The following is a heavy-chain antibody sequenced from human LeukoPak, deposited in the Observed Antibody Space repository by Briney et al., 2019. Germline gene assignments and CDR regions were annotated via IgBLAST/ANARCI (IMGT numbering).Heavy chain of an antibody. CDR3: ARVSLYYGSGTYYPPDY. Sequence: GGSLRLSCAASGFTFDDYGMSWVRQAPGKGLEWVSGINWNGGSTGYADSVKGRFTVSRDDAKNSLYLQMNSLRAEDTALYYCARVSLYYGSGTYYPPDYWGQGTLVTVSS. CDR1: GFTFDDYG. V-gene: IGHV3-20*04. D-gene: IGHD3-10*01. CDR2: INWNGGST. J-gene: IGHJ4*02.